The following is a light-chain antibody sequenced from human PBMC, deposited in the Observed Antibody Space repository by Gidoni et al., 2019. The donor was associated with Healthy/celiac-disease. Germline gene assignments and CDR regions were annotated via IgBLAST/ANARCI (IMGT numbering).Light chain of an antibody. Sequence: DIQLTQSPSSLSASVGDRVTITCRASQSISSYLNWYQQKPGKAPKLLIYAASSLQSGVPSRFSGSGSGTDFTLTISSLQPEDVATYYCQRSYSTQWTFGQGTKVEIK. J-gene: IGKJ1*01. V-gene: IGKV1-39*01. CDR2: AAS. CDR1: QSISSY. CDR3: QRSYSTQWT.